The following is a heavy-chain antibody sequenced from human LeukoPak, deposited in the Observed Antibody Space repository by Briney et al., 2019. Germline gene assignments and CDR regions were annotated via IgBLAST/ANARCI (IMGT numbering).Heavy chain of an antibody. D-gene: IGHD6-13*01. CDR1: GGTFSSYA. J-gene: IGHJ5*02. CDR2: IIPIFGTA. Sequence: ASVKVSCKASGGTFSSYAISWVRQAPGQGLEWMGGIIPIFGTANYAQKFQGRVTITTDESTSTAYMELSSLRSEDTAVYYCARGRYRQQPDWFDPWGQGTLVTVSS. CDR3: ARGRYRQQPDWFDP. V-gene: IGHV1-69*05.